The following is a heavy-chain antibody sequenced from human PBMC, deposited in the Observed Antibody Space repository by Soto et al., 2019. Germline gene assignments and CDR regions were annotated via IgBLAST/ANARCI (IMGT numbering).Heavy chain of an antibody. CDR3: AKVHGFWVAVAGRPPYGMDV. CDR1: GFTFSSYA. D-gene: IGHD6-19*01. CDR2: ISGSGGST. Sequence: LRLSCAASGFTFSSYAMSWVRQAPGKGLEWVSAISGSGGSTYYADSVKGRFAISRDNSKNTLYLQMNSLRAEDTAVYYCAKVHGFWVAVAGRPPYGMDVWGQGTTVTVSS. V-gene: IGHV3-23*01. J-gene: IGHJ6*02.